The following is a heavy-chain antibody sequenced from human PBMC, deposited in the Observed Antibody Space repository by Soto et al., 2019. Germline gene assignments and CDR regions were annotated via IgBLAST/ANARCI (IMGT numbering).Heavy chain of an antibody. CDR3: AKDSSGWYPSNWFDP. D-gene: IGHD6-19*01. CDR1: GCTFSSYA. CDR2: ISGSGGST. Sequence: EVQLLESGGGLVQPGRSLRLSCVASGCTFSSYAMSWVRQAPGKGLEWVSAISGSGGSTYYADSVKGRFTISRDNSKNTLYLQMNSLRAEDTAVYYCAKDSSGWYPSNWFDPWGQGTLVTVSS. V-gene: IGHV3-23*01. J-gene: IGHJ5*02.